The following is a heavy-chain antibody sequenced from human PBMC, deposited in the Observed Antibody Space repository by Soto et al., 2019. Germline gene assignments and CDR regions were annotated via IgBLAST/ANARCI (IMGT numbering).Heavy chain of an antibody. CDR3: ARRAVVAVTGSLDNWLDP. V-gene: IGHV4-59*01. D-gene: IGHD2-21*01. CDR1: GGSLSSYY. Sequence: SETLSLTCTVSGGSLSSYYWSWIRRPPGMGLEWIASISYSGTTNYNSSLKSRVTISVDTSRNQFSLKVNSVTAADTAVYYCARRAVVAVTGSLDNWLDPWGQGILVTVPS. J-gene: IGHJ5*02. CDR2: ISYSGTT.